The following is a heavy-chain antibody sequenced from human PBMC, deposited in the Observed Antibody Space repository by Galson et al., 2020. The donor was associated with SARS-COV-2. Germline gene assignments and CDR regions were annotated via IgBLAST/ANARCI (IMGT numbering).Heavy chain of an antibody. CDR1: GFTFSRYA. CDR2: IIGSGDNT. D-gene: IGHD4-17*01. CDR3: AKKGGNGDYLNSFDS. V-gene: IGHV3-23*01. Sequence: GGSLRLSCAASGFTFSRYAMSWVRQAPGKGLEWVSVIIGSGDNTYYADSVKGRLTISRDNSKNTLYLQMNRLRAEDTAVYYCAKKGGNGDYLNSFDSWGHGTLVTVSS. J-gene: IGHJ4*01.